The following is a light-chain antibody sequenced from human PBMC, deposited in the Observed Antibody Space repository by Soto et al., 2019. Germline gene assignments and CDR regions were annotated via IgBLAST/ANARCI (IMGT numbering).Light chain of an antibody. J-gene: IGKJ1*01. Sequence: VLTQSPVTLSLSPGEIATLSCSASQSLTNNYFALYQQKPGRALRLLIDGASTRATVIPDRFSGSGSGTDFTLTISRLEPEDLGVYYCQQHEAVVAFGQGTKVDIK. V-gene: IGKV3-20*01. CDR3: QQHEAVVA. CDR1: QSLTNNY. CDR2: GAS.